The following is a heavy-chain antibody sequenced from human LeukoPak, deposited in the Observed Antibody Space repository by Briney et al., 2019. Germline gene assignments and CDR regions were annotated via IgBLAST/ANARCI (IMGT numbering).Heavy chain of an antibody. Sequence: SETLSLTCAVYGGSFNTYYWSWIRQPPGKGLEWIGYIYYSGSTYYNPSLKSRVTISVDTSKNQFSLKLSSVTAADTAVYYCARVTYKTTRYFDYWGQGTLVTVSS. CDR3: ARVTYKTTRYFDY. CDR1: GGSFNTYY. CDR2: IYYSGST. V-gene: IGHV4-30-4*08. J-gene: IGHJ4*02. D-gene: IGHD1-14*01.